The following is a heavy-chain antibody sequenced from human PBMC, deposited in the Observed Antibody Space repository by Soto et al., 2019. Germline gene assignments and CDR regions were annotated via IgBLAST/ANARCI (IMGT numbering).Heavy chain of an antibody. V-gene: IGHV3-30*18. CDR2: ISYDGSNK. CDR1: GFTFSSYV. Sequence: PGGSLRLSCAASGFTFSSYVMHWFRQAPGKGLEWVAVISYDGSNKYYADSVKGRFTISRDNSKNTLYLQMNSLRAEDTAVYYCAKGDYYDSSGYSGPFDYWGQGTLFTVSS. D-gene: IGHD3-22*01. J-gene: IGHJ4*02. CDR3: AKGDYYDSSGYSGPFDY.